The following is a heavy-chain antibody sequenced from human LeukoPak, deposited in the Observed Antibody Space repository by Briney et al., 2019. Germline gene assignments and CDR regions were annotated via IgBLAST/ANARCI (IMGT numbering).Heavy chain of an antibody. CDR3: AKCRGSAAWYSSDF. Sequence: GGSLRLSCTASGFTFSDYAMSWVRQAPGKGLEWVSGINRGNETTYYAGSVKGRFTISRDDSKNTLNLEMQSLRVEDTATYYCAKCRGSAAWYSSDFWGQGVLVTVSS. D-gene: IGHD2-21*02. J-gene: IGHJ4*02. V-gene: IGHV3-23*01. CDR2: INRGNETT. CDR1: GFTFSDYA.